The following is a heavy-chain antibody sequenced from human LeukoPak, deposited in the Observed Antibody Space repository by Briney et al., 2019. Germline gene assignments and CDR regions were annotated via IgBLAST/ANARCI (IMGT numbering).Heavy chain of an antibody. Sequence: SETLSLTCAVYGGSFSGYYWSWIRQPPGKGLEWIGEINHSGSTNYDPSLKSRVTISVDTSKNQFSLKLSSVTAADTAVYYCARGRGYSYGYYYYYGMDVWGQGTTVTVSS. J-gene: IGHJ6*02. D-gene: IGHD5-18*01. CDR3: ARGRGYSYGYYYYYGMDV. CDR1: GGSFSGYY. V-gene: IGHV4-34*01. CDR2: INHSGST.